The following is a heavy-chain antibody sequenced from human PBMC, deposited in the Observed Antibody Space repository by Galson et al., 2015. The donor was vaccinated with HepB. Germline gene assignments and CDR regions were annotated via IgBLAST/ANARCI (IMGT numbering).Heavy chain of an antibody. CDR1: GFTFRRSG. CDR3: ATRETEHFDF. V-gene: IGHV3-23*01. CDR2: IGELTTDT. Sequence: SLRLSCAASGFTFRRSGMNWVRQAPGMGLEWVSTIGELTTDTHYADSAKGRFAISRDNSRNTVYLQMTTLRAEDTAIYYCATRETEHFDFWGQGTLVIVSS. D-gene: IGHD1-26*01. J-gene: IGHJ4*02.